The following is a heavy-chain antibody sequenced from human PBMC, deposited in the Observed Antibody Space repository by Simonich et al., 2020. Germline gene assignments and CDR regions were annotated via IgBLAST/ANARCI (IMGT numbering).Heavy chain of an antibody. CDR1: GFTFSSYS. D-gene: IGHD3-10*01. J-gene: IGHJ4*02. Sequence: GGGLVKPGGSLRLSCAASGFTFSSYSMNWVRQAPGKGLEWVSSISSSSSYIYYADSVKGRFTISRDNAKNSLYLQMNSLRAEDTAVYYCARDTSYDGSGSYYFDYWGQGTLVTVSS. V-gene: IGHV3-21*01. CDR3: ARDTSYDGSGSYYFDY. CDR2: ISSSSSYI.